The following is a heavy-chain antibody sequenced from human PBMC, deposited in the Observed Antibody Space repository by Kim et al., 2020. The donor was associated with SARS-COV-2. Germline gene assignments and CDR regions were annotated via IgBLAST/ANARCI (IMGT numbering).Heavy chain of an antibody. D-gene: IGHD6-13*01. V-gene: IGHV3-21*01. CDR1: GFTFSSYS. Sequence: GGSLRLSCAASGFTFSSYSMNWVRQAPGKGLEWVSSISSSSSYIYYADSGKGRFTISRDNAKNSLSLQMNSLRAEDTAVYYCARGGGVSSSWRSFDIWGQRTMVTVSS. CDR3: ARGGGVSSSWRSFDI. CDR2: ISSSSSYI. J-gene: IGHJ3*02.